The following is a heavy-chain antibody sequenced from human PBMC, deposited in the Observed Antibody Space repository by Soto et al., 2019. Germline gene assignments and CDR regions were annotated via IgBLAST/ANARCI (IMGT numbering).Heavy chain of an antibody. J-gene: IGHJ4*02. CDR1: GYTFTGHQ. CDR2: INPNSGGT. CDR3: ARGRHIVSPEN. V-gene: IGHV1-2*02. Sequence: ASVKVSCKASGYTFTGHQMHWVRQALGQGLEWMGWINPNSGGTNYAQKFQGRVTMTRDTSITTAYMELERLTSVDTAVYFCARGRHIVSPENWGQGTLVTVSS. D-gene: IGHD2-21*01.